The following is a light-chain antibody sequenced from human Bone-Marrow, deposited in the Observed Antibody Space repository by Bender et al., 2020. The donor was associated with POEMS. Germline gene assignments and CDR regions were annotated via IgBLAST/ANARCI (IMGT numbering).Light chain of an antibody. V-gene: IGLV2-23*01. Sequence: QSALTQPASVSESPGQSITISCTGSSSDVGPYNLVSWYQQHPGKAPKVIIYEDTKRPSGVSDRFSGSNSGNTASLTISWLQAEDEADYYCCSYVRGSPLFGGGTKLTV. J-gene: IGLJ2*01. CDR3: CSYVRGSPL. CDR2: EDT. CDR1: SSDVGPYNL.